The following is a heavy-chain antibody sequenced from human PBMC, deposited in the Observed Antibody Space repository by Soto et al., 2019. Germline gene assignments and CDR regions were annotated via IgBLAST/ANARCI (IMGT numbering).Heavy chain of an antibody. CDR1: GYTFTGYY. V-gene: IGHV1-2*04. CDR2: INPNSGGT. J-gene: IGHJ4*02. CDR3: ARGVTGRDSSLPGDY. D-gene: IGHD5-18*01. Sequence: QVQLVQSGAEVKKPGASVKVSCKASGYTFTGYYMHWVRQAHGQGLEWMGWINPNSGGTNYAQKFQGWVSRTRDTSISTAYMELSRLRSDDTAVYYCARGVTGRDSSLPGDYWGQGTLVTVSS.